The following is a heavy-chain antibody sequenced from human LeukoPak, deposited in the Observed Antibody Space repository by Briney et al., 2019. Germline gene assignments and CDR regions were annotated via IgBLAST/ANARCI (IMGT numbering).Heavy chain of an antibody. Sequence: GGSLRLSCAASGFTFSSYAMSWVRPAPGKGLEWVSAISGSGGSTYYADSVKGRFTISRDNSKNTLYLQMNSLRAEDTAVYYCAKDSGAYSSSWWVDYYYYYMDVWGKGTTVTVYS. CDR2: ISGSGGST. V-gene: IGHV3-23*01. J-gene: IGHJ6*03. CDR3: AKDSGAYSSSWWVDYYYYYMDV. CDR1: GFTFSSYA. D-gene: IGHD6-13*01.